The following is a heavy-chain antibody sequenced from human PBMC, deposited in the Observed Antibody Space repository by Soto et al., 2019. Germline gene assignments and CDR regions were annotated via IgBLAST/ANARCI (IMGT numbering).Heavy chain of an antibody. V-gene: IGHV1-8*01. Sequence: QVQLVQSGAEVKKPGASVKVSCKASGYTFTSYDINWVRQATGQGLEWMGWMNPNSGNTGYAQKFQGRVTMTRNTSISTAYMELSSLRSEDTAVYYCARNLRLGYWSGGSCPPGYWGQGTLVTVSS. CDR1: GYTFTSYD. D-gene: IGHD2-15*01. J-gene: IGHJ4*02. CDR3: ARNLRLGYWSGGSCPPGY. CDR2: MNPNSGNT.